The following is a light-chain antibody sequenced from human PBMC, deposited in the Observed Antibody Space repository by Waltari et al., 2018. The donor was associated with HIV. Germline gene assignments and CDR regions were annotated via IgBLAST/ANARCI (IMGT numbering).Light chain of an antibody. V-gene: IGKV1-17*01. Sequence: DIQMTQSPSSLSASVGDTVTITCRASQGIRIDLGWYQQKPGKAPQRLIYAISSLQSGVPSMFSGSGSGSQFTLTITGLQPEDSATYDCLQHDSYPRTFGGGTKVGIK. J-gene: IGKJ4*01. CDR1: QGIRID. CDR2: AIS. CDR3: LQHDSYPRT.